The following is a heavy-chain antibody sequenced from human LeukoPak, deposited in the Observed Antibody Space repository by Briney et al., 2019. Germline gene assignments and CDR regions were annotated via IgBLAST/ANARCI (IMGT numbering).Heavy chain of an antibody. CDR1: GGSISNSSSY. D-gene: IGHD7-27*01. J-gene: IGHJ3*02. CDR2: IYYSGST. V-gene: IGHV4-39*01. CDR3: ARGGTTTSWGAFDI. Sequence: KPSETLSLTCTVSGGSISNSSSYWGWIRQPPGKGLEWIGSIYYSGSTYYNPSLKSRVTISVDTSKNQFSLKLSSVTAADTAVYYCARGGTTTSWGAFDIWGQGTMVTVSS.